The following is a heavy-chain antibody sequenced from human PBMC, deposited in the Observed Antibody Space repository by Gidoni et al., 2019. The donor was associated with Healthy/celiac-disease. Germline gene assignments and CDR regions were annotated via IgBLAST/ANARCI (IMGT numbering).Heavy chain of an antibody. CDR2: ISWNSGSI. J-gene: IGHJ4*02. D-gene: IGHD6-19*01. Sequence: ESGGGLVQPGRSLRLSCAASGFTFDDYAMHWVRQAPGKGLEWVSGISWNSGSIGYADSVKGRFTISRDNAKNSLYLQMNSLRAEDTALYYCAKDMGRWLDGYDYWGQGTLVTVSS. CDR3: AKDMGRWLDGYDY. V-gene: IGHV3-9*01. CDR1: GFTFDDYA.